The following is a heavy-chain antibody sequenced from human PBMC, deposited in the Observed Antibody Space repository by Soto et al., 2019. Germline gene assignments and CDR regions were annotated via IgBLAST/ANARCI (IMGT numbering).Heavy chain of an antibody. Sequence: SVKVSCKASGDTFSSYPISWVRQARGQGLEWMGGIIPILGTANYAQKIQGRVTITADESTSTAYMELSSLRSEDTAVYYCARGGYRGYDFLLDVWGQGTTVTVSS. CDR3: ARGGYRGYDFLLDV. V-gene: IGHV1-69*13. D-gene: IGHD5-12*01. J-gene: IGHJ6*02. CDR1: GDTFSSYP. CDR2: IIPILGTA.